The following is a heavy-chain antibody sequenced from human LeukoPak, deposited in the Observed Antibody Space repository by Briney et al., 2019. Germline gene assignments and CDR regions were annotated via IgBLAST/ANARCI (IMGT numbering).Heavy chain of an antibody. CDR3: ARHLARSTWSAFDY. Sequence: ESLKISCQGSGYSFSGFWIGWVRRMPPKGLAWRGIIFPGDSQTTYSPSFQGQFTSSVDKSTSTAYLQWSTLKASDTAIYSCARHLARSTWSAFDYSGQGTLVTVSS. J-gene: IGHJ4*02. V-gene: IGHV5-51*01. CDR2: IFPGDSQT. CDR1: GYSFSGFW. D-gene: IGHD6-13*01.